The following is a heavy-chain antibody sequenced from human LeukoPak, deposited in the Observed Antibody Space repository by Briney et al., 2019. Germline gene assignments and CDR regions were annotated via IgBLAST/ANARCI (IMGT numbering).Heavy chain of an antibody. CDR1: GFTFSRYW. J-gene: IGHJ3*02. V-gene: IGHV3-7*01. Sequence: PGGSLRLSCAASGFTFSRYWMSWVRQAPGKGLEWVANIKQDGSEKYYVDSVKGRFTISRDNAKNSLYLQMNSLRAEDTAVYYCARGDSNYVTAFDIWGQGTMVTVSS. CDR3: ARGDSNYVTAFDI. CDR2: IKQDGSEK. D-gene: IGHD4-11*01.